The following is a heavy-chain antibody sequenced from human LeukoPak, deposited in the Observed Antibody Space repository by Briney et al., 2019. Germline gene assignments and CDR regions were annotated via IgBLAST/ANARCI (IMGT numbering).Heavy chain of an antibody. CDR1: GFTFSDYY. V-gene: IGHV3-11*04. CDR3: ARGDSYGYIGVFDY. Sequence: PGGSLRLSCAASGFTFSDYYMSWIRQAPGKGLEWVSHISSSGSTIYYADSVKGRFTISRDNAKNSLYLQRNGLRAEDTAVYYCARGDSYGYIGVFDYWGQGTLVTVSS. CDR2: ISSSGSTI. J-gene: IGHJ4*02. D-gene: IGHD5-18*01.